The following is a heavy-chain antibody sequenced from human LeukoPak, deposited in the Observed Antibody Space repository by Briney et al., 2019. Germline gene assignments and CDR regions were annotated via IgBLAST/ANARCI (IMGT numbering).Heavy chain of an antibody. CDR1: GGTLSSYG. J-gene: IGHJ6*02. D-gene: IGHD3-16*01. Sequence: ASVKVSCKASGGTLSSYGFSWVRQAPGQGLEWMGRIIPIIGMTNYTQKFQGRVRITADTSTITAYMELTRLTSADTAVYYCARERGSQARAGMDVWGQGTTVTVSS. CDR3: ARERGSQARAGMDV. CDR2: IIPIIGMT. V-gene: IGHV1-69*04.